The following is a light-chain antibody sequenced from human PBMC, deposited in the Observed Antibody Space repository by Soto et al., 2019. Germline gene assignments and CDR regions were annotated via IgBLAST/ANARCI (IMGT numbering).Light chain of an antibody. V-gene: IGKV1-27*01. CDR2: VAS. CDR1: QGISNY. CDR3: QKYNSAPWT. J-gene: IGKJ1*01. Sequence: DIQMTQSPSSLSASVGDRVTITCRASQGISNYLAWYQQQPGKVPKLLIYVASTLQSGVPTRFSGSGSGTDFTLTISSLQPEDVATYYCQKYNSAPWTFGQGTKVEIK.